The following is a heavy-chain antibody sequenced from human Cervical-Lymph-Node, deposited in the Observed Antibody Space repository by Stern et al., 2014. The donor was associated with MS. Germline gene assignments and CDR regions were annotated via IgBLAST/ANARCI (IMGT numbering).Heavy chain of an antibody. CDR2: FNGGNGNT. Sequence: VQLVQTGSEVREPGASVKVSCQAFGYTFTNYAMHCVRQAPGPRFEYMGWFNGGNGNTKYSQKFQGRVTITRETSATTVYMELSSLRSEDTAVYYCARWGHADAFDVWGQGTMVIVSS. CDR3: ARWGHADAFDV. CDR1: GYTFTNYA. J-gene: IGHJ3*01. D-gene: IGHD3-16*01. V-gene: IGHV1-3*01.